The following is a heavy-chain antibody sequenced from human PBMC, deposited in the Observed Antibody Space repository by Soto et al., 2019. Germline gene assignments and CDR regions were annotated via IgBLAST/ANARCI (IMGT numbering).Heavy chain of an antibody. V-gene: IGHV4-34*01. CDR3: ARGRRRAAAGRYYYYGMDV. D-gene: IGHD6-13*01. CDR2: INHSGST. CDR1: GGSFSGYY. J-gene: IGHJ6*02. Sequence: ETLSLTCAVYGGSFSGYYWSWIRQPPGKGLEWIGEINHSGSTNYNPSLKSRVTISVDTSKNQFSLKLSSVTAADTAVYYCARGRRRAAAGRYYYYGMDVWGQGTTVTVSS.